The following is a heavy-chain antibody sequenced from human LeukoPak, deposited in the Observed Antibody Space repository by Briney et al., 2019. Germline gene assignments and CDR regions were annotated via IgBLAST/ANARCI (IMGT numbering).Heavy chain of an antibody. CDR1: GYTFSGFG. Sequence: ASVKVSCKTSGYTFSGFGISWVRQAPGQGLEWVGWISIYHGSTDYSKKFQGRVTMTTDTSTNTVYMDLRGLKSDDTAVYYCARDRRVVATISSYFDLWGQGTLVTVSS. V-gene: IGHV1-18*01. D-gene: IGHD5-12*01. CDR3: ARDRRVVATISSYFDL. CDR2: ISIYHGST. J-gene: IGHJ4*02.